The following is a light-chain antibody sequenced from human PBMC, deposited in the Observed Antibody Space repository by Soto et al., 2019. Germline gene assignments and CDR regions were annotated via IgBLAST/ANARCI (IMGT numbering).Light chain of an antibody. V-gene: IGLV2-14*01. CDR1: SSDVSGYSY. J-gene: IGLJ1*01. Sequence: QSVLTQPASVSGSPRQSIAISCTGTSSDVSGYSYVSWYQQQPGKAPKLVISDVSNRPSGVSDRFSGSKSGNTASLTISGLQTEDEADYYCASYTTSSTYVFGTGTKVTVL. CDR3: ASYTTSSTYV. CDR2: DVS.